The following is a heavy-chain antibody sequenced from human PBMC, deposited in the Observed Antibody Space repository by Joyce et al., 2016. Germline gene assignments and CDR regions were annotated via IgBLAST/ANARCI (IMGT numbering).Heavy chain of an antibody. J-gene: IGHJ3*02. V-gene: IGHV3-74*01. D-gene: IGHD2/OR15-2a*01. CDR3: VRAQVLADDVFNI. Sequence: QLVDSGGGLVQPGGSLRLSCAASGFIFRNYWMHWVRQAPGKGLMWFSRIDKDGSITNYSDSVKGRFTISIDNAKHTLYLVMNNLSVEDTAVYFCVRAQVLADDVFNIWGQGTKVTVSS. CDR1: GFIFRNYW. CDR2: IDKDGSIT.